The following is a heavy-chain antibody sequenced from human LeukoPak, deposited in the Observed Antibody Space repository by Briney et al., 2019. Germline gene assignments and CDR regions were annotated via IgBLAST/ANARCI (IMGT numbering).Heavy chain of an antibody. V-gene: IGHV4-39*07. Sequence: SETLSLTCSVSGGSVSSGGYYWGWIRQPPGKGLEWIGSIYYSGSTYYNPSLKSRVTISVDTSKNQFSLKLSSVTAADTAVYYCARIYSSGDQNYYYYYMDVWGKGTTVTVSS. J-gene: IGHJ6*03. CDR2: IYYSGST. D-gene: IGHD6-19*01. CDR1: GGSVSSGGYY. CDR3: ARIYSSGDQNYYYYYMDV.